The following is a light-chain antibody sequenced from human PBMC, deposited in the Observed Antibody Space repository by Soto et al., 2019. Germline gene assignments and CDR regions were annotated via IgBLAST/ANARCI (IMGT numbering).Light chain of an antibody. CDR2: AAS. CDR3: QKYDSAPWT. CDR1: QGISNY. J-gene: IGKJ1*01. Sequence: DIQMTQSPSSLSASVGDRVTITCRARQGISNYLAWYQQKPGKDPKLLIYAASTLQSGVPSRFSGSGSGTDFTLTISSLQPEDVATYYCQKYDSAPWTFGQGTKVEIK. V-gene: IGKV1-27*01.